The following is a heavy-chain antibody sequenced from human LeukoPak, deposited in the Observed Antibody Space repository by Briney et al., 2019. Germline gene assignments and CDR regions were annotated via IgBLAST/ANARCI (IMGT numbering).Heavy chain of an antibody. CDR1: GYTFTGYY. D-gene: IGHD5-24*01. CDR3: ARASGWLQSF. V-gene: IGHV1-46*01. CDR2: ISPSGGST. Sequence: ASVKVSCKASGYTFTGYYMHWVRQAPGQGLEWMGIISPSGGSTSYAQKFQGRVTMTRDTSTSTVYMELSSLRSEDTAVYYCARASGWLQSFWGQGTLVTVSS. J-gene: IGHJ4*02.